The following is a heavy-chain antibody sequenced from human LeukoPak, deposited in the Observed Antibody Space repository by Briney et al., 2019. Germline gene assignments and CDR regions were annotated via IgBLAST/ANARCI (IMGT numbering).Heavy chain of an antibody. Sequence: SETLSLTCTVSGGSISSGGYYWSWIRQHPGEGPEWIGYIYYSGSTYYNPSLKSRVTISVDTSKNQFSLKLSSVTAADTAVYYCARVNYYDSSGYYTFDYWGQGTLVTVSS. V-gene: IGHV4-31*03. D-gene: IGHD3-22*01. CDR3: ARVNYYDSSGYYTFDY. CDR1: GGSISSGGYY. J-gene: IGHJ4*02. CDR2: IYYSGST.